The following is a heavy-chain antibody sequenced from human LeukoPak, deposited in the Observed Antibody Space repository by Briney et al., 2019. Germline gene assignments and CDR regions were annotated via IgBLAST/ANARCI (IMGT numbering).Heavy chain of an antibody. Sequence: GESLKISCKGSGYSFTSYWIGWVRQMPGKGLGWMGIIYPGDSDTRYSPSFQGQVTISADKSISTAYLQWSSLKASDTAMYYCARIAVAGTRENWFDPWGQGTLVTVSS. J-gene: IGHJ5*02. CDR2: IYPGDSDT. CDR3: ARIAVAGTRENWFDP. V-gene: IGHV5-51*01. D-gene: IGHD6-19*01. CDR1: GYSFTSYW.